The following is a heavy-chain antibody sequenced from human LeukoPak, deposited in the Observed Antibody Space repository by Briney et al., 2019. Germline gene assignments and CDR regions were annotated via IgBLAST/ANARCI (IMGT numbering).Heavy chain of an antibody. Sequence: SGGSLRLSCAASGFTVSNNYMSWVRQAPGKGLEWVSVIYSGGSTYYTDSVKGRFTISRDTSKNTLYLQMNSLRAEHTAVYYCAAQGVFSHGGYWGQGTLVTVSS. CDR1: GFTVSNNY. CDR3: AAQGVFSHGGY. CDR2: IYSGGST. V-gene: IGHV3-53*01. J-gene: IGHJ4*02. D-gene: IGHD3-16*01.